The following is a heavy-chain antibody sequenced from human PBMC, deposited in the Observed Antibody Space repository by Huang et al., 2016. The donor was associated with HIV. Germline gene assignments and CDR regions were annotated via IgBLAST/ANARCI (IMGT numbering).Heavy chain of an antibody. D-gene: IGHD6-19*01. CDR3: ARDTTTVAGLDF. CDR2: ISFDGRNK. V-gene: IGHV3-30*14. CDR1: GFTFRDHP. Sequence: QVQLVESGGGVVQPGRSLRLSCAVSGFTFRDHPMHWVRQAPVKGLGCVAVISFDGRNKFYADFVRCQFTISRDNSKNILYLQLNSLTPADTSIYYCARDTTTVAGLDFWGQGALVTVSS. J-gene: IGHJ4*02.